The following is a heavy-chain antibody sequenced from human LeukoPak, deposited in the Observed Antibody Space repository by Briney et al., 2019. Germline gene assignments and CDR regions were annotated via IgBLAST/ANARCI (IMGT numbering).Heavy chain of an antibody. J-gene: IGHJ4*02. D-gene: IGHD3-22*01. Sequence: PGGSLRLSCAASGFTFSSYSMNWVRQAPGKGLEWVSSISSSSSYIYYADSVKGRFTISRDNAKNSLYLQMNSLRAEDTAAYYCARGPSVVITHFDYWGQGTLVTVSS. CDR3: ARGPSVVITHFDY. CDR1: GFTFSSYS. CDR2: ISSSSSYI. V-gene: IGHV3-21*01.